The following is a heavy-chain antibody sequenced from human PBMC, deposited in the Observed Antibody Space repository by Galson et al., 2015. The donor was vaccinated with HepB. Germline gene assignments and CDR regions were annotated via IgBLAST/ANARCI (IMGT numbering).Heavy chain of an antibody. Sequence: QSGAEVTKPGESLRISCKGSGYSFTSYWISWVRQMPGKGLEWMGRIDPSDSYTNYSPSFQGHVTISADKSISTAYLQWSSLKASDTAMYYCARHPVDTAMANWFDPWGQGTLVTVSS. V-gene: IGHV5-10-1*01. CDR1: GYSFTSYW. J-gene: IGHJ5*02. D-gene: IGHD5-18*01. CDR3: ARHPVDTAMANWFDP. CDR2: IDPSDSYT.